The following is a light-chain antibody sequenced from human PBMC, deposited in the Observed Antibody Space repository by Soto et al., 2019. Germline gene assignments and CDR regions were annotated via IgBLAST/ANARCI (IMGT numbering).Light chain of an antibody. J-gene: IGLJ1*01. CDR3: SSFAGTNSVV. V-gene: IGLV2-8*01. Sequence: QSALTQPASVSGSPGQSITISCTGTSSDVGGYNYVSWFQHHPGKAPKLIIYEVTRRPSGVPDRIFASKSDTTASLTVSGLQAEDEADYYCSSFAGTNSVVFGTGTKVTVL. CDR1: SSDVGGYNY. CDR2: EVT.